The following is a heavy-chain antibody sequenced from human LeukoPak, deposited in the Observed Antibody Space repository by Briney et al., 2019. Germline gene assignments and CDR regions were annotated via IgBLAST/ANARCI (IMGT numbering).Heavy chain of an antibody. D-gene: IGHD3-3*01. V-gene: IGHV1-69*05. CDR1: GGTFSSYA. Sequence: SVKVSCKASGGTFSSYAISWVRQAPGQGLEWMGGIIPIFGTANYAQKFQGRVTITTDESTSTAYMELSSLRSEDTAVYYCARVHCSGHYDFWSGYCQDYWGQGTLVTVSS. J-gene: IGHJ4*02. CDR3: ARVHCSGHYDFWSGYCQDY. CDR2: IIPIFGTA.